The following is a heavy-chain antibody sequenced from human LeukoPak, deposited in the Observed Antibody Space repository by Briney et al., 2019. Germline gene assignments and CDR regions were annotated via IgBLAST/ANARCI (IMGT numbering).Heavy chain of an antibody. Sequence: GGSLRLSCAASGFTFSSYGMHWVRQAPGKGLEGVAVIWYDGSNKYYADSVKGRFTISRDNSKNTLYLQMNSLRAEDTAVYYCARDGIPYYYMDVWGKGTTVTVSS. CDR2: IWYDGSNK. CDR1: GFTFSSYG. CDR3: ARDGIPYYYMDV. D-gene: IGHD1-1*01. J-gene: IGHJ6*03. V-gene: IGHV3-33*01.